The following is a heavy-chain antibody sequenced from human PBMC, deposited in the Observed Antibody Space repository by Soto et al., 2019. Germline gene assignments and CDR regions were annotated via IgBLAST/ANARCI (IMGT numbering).Heavy chain of an antibody. J-gene: IGHJ4*02. V-gene: IGHV3-74*01. D-gene: IGHD3-22*01. CDR1: GFTFNTYW. Sequence: EVQLVESGGGLVQPGGSLRLSCAASGFTFNTYWMQWVRQAPGKGLVWVSRIKSDGSYTNYADSVKGRFTISRDNAKNALSLQMSSLAAVDTAVYHWATGGSGSLSYWGQGTLVTVYS. CDR2: IKSDGSYT. CDR3: ATGGSGSLSY.